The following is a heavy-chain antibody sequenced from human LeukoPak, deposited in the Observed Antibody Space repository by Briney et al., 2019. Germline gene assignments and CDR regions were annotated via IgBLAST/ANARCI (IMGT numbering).Heavy chain of an antibody. CDR1: GFTFSSYA. J-gene: IGHJ4*02. V-gene: IGHV3-30-3*01. D-gene: IGHD7-27*01. CDR3: ARDTGEPYFDY. CDR2: ISYDGSNK. Sequence: GGSLRLSCAAPGFTFSSYAMHWVRQAPGKGLEWVAVISYDGSNKYYADSVKGRFTISRDNSKNTLYLQMNSLRAEDTAVYYCARDTGEPYFDYWGQGTLVTVSS.